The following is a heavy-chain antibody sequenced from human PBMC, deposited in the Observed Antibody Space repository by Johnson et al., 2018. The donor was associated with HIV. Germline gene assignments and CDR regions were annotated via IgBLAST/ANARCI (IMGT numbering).Heavy chain of an antibody. D-gene: IGHD6-19*01. CDR1: AFSFSGYA. CDR3: VQGVPNPAGAFDI. CDR2: VSYDASNK. V-gene: IGHV3-30*04. J-gene: IGHJ3*02. Sequence: QVQLVESGGGVVQPGRSLRLSCTSAFSFSGYAMHWVRQAPGKGLEWVAVVSYDASNKYYADSVKGRFTISKDNSKNTLYLQMNSLRPEDTAVYYCVQGVPNPAGAFDIWGQGTVVSVPS.